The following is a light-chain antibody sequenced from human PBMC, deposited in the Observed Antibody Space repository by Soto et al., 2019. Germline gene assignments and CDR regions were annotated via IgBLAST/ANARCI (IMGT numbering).Light chain of an antibody. CDR3: ASWDDSLSGIV. Sequence: QSVLTQPPSASGTPGQRVTISCSGTTSNIGHNYVCWYQQLPGSTPKLLILRSDQRPSGVPDRFSGSKSGTSASLTIGGLRSEDDADYYCASWDDSLSGIVVGTGTKVTVL. V-gene: IGLV1-47*01. CDR1: TSNIGHNY. CDR2: RSD. J-gene: IGLJ1*01.